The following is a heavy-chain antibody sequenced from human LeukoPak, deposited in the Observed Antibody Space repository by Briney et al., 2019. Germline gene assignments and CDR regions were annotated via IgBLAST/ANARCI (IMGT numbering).Heavy chain of an antibody. CDR2: IYYSGST. V-gene: IGHV4-30-4*08. J-gene: IGHJ6*04. CDR1: GGSISSGDYY. D-gene: IGHD1-26*01. Sequence: SETLSLTCTVSGGSISSGDYYWSWIRQPPGKGLEWIGYIYYSGSTYYNPSLKSRVTISVDTSKNQFSLKLGSVTAADTAVYYCARDPSGSSATMDVWGKGTTVTVSS. CDR3: ARDPSGSSATMDV.